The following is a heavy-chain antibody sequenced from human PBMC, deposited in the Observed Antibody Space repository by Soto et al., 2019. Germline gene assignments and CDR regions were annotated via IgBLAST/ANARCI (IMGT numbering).Heavy chain of an antibody. CDR2: ISWNSNTI. V-gene: IGHV3-9*01. CDR3: VKDLSTSGRWGMDV. D-gene: IGHD6-19*01. Sequence: EVQLVESGGGLVQPGRSLRLSCVASGFTFDDYGMHWVRQAPGKGLEWVSGISWNSNTIAYADSVKGRFTISRDNAKNSLYLQMNSLGVEDTALYYCVKDLSTSGRWGMDVWGQGTTVAVSS. CDR1: GFTFDDYG. J-gene: IGHJ6*02.